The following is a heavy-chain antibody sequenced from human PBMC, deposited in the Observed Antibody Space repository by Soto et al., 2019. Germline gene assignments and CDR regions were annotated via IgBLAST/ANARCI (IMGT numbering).Heavy chain of an antibody. V-gene: IGHV1-8*01. CDR1: GYTFTSYD. CDR2: MNPNSGNT. Sequence: QVQLVQSGAEVKKPGASVKVSCKASGYTFTSYDINWVRQATGQGLEWMGWMNPNSGNTGYAQKFQGRVTMTRNTSISTAYMELFRLIFEDTAVYYCARDSRYYDSSGYSYWGQETLVTVSS. D-gene: IGHD3-22*01. J-gene: IGHJ4*02. CDR3: ARDSRYYDSSGYSY.